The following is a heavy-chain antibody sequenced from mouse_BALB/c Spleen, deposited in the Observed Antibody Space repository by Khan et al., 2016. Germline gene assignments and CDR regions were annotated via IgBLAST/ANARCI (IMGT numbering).Heavy chain of an antibody. V-gene: IGHV5-6-3*01. D-gene: IGHD1-2*01. CDR1: GFTFSSYG. CDR2: INSNGGST. CDR3: ARGGYGYHYFDY. Sequence: EVELVESGGGLVQPGGSLKLSCAASGFTFSSYGMSWVRQTPDKRLELDATINSNGGSTYYPDSVKGRFTISRDNAKNTLYLQMSSLKSEDTAMYYCARGGYGYHYFDYWGQGTTLTVSS. J-gene: IGHJ2*01.